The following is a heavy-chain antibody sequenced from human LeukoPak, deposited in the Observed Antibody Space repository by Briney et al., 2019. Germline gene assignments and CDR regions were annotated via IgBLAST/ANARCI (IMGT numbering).Heavy chain of an antibody. CDR1: GFTFDSYE. D-gene: IGHD6-13*01. Sequence: GGSLRLSCVASGFTFDSYEMNWVRQAPGKGLEWVANINQDGSEKYYVDSVKGRFTISRDNAKNSLYLQMNSLRVEDTAVYYCARDIAAPGSYWGQGALVTVSS. J-gene: IGHJ4*02. V-gene: IGHV3-7*01. CDR3: ARDIAAPGSY. CDR2: INQDGSEK.